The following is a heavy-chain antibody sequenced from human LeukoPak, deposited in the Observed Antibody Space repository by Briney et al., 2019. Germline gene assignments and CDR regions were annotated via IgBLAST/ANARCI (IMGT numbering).Heavy chain of an antibody. CDR3: AAAVVGGGIDY. CDR1: GFTISSYY. D-gene: IGHD6-25*01. CDR2: ISSSSSNT. V-gene: IGHV3-11*03. Sequence: GGSLRLSCAASGFTISSYYMTWIRQAPGKGLEWVSYISSSSSNTNYGDSVKGRFTISRDNAKNSLYLQMNSLRAEDTAVYYCAAAVVGGGIDYWGQGTLVTVSS. J-gene: IGHJ4*02.